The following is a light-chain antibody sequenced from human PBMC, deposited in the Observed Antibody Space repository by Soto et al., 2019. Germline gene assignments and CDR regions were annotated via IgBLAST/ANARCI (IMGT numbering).Light chain of an antibody. Sequence: ETVLTQSPGTLSLSPGERATVSCRASQSVGGSSLAWYQQRPGQAPRLLIYDTSKRATGIPDRLSGSGSGTDFTLTISRLEPEDFAVYYCQQYQNSPRTFGQGTKVEIK. V-gene: IGKV3-20*01. CDR3: QQYQNSPRT. CDR1: QSVGGSS. J-gene: IGKJ1*01. CDR2: DTS.